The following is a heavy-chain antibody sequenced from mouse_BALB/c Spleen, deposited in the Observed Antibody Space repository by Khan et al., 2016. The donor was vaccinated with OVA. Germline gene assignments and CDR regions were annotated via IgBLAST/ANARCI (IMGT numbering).Heavy chain of an antibody. D-gene: IGHD1-1*01. J-gene: IGHJ2*01. CDR3: AKITANFDY. CDR1: GFTFSSYA. V-gene: IGHV5-6-5*01. Sequence: EVELVESGGGLVKPGGSLKLSCAASGFTFSSYAMSWVRQTPEKRLEWVASISSGGSTYYPDSVKGRFTISRDNARNILYLQMSSLRSEDTAMYYCAKITANFDYWGQGTTLTVSS. CDR2: ISSGGST.